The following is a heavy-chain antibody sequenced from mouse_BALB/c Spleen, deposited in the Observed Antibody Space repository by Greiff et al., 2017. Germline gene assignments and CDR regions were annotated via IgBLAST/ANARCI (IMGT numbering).Heavy chain of an antibody. J-gene: IGHJ3*01. CDR2: ISSGSSTI. D-gene: IGHD2-1*01. V-gene: IGHV5-17*02. Sequence: DVMLVESGGGLVQPGGSRKLSCAASGFTFSSFGMHWVRQAPEKGLEWVAYISSGSSTIYYADTVKGRFTISRDNPKNTLFLQMTSLRSEDTAMYYCASYGNTWFAYWGQGTLVTVSA. CDR1: GFTFSSFG. CDR3: ASYGNTWFAY.